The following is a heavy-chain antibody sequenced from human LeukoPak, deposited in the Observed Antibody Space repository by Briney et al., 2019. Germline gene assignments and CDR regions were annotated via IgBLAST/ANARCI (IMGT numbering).Heavy chain of an antibody. CDR3: ARDARYIVRGVILYYMDV. D-gene: IGHD3-10*01. CDR1: YGSIRSHY. CDR2: IYINGST. Sequence: SETLSLTCTVSYGSIRSHYWSWIRQPAGKGVEWIGRIYINGSTNYNPSLKSRVTISLDKSKNQFSLKLTSVTAADTAVFYCARDARYIVRGVILYYMDVWGKGTTVTVSS. V-gene: IGHV4-4*07. J-gene: IGHJ6*03.